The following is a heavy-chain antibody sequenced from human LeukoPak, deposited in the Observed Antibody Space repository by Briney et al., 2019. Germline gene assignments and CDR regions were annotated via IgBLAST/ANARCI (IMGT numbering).Heavy chain of an antibody. CDR1: GGSISSDC. J-gene: IGHJ4*02. CDR2: IYYSGST. CDR3: ATPNCSGGSCYPFDFDY. D-gene: IGHD2-15*01. Sequence: SETLSLTCTVSGGSISSDCWSWIRQPPGKGLEWIGYIYYSGSTNYNPSLKSRVTISVDTSKNQFSLKLSSVTAADTAVYYCATPNCSGGSCYPFDFDYWGQGTLVTVSS. V-gene: IGHV4-59*12.